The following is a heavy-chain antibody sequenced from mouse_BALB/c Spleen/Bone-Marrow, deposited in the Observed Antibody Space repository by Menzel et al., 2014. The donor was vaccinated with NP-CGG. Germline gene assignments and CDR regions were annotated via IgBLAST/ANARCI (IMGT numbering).Heavy chain of an antibody. Sequence: VQQQQSGAELVRPGTSVKVSCKASGYAFTNYLIEWVKQRPGQGLEWIGVINPGSGGTNYNEKFKGKATLTADKSSSTAYMQLSRLTSDDSAVYFCARSEGKFADYWGQGTPLTVSS. CDR1: GYAFTNYL. CDR2: INPGSGGT. V-gene: IGHV1-54*01. J-gene: IGHJ2*01. CDR3: ARSEGKFADY. D-gene: IGHD2-1*01.